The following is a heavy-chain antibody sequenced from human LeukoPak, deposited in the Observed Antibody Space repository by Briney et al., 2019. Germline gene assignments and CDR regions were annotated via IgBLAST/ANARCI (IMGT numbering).Heavy chain of an antibody. CDR1: GDSVSSNSV. D-gene: IGHD2-2*01. CDR2: AYYRSTWYN. J-gene: IGHJ5*02. V-gene: IGHV6-1*01. CDR3: ARRLTQYDCFDP. Sequence: SQTLSLTCAISGDSVSSNSVRNWSRQSPSRGLEWLGRAYYRSTWYNDYAVSVRGRITVNPDTSKNQFSLHLNSVTPEDTAVYYCARRLTQYDCFDPWGQGILVTVSS.